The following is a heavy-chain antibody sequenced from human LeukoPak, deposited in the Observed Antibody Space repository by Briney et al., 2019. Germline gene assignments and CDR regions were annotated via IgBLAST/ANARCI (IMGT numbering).Heavy chain of an antibody. Sequence: PGGSLRLSCAASGFTFSDYYMSWIRQAPGKGLEWVSYISSSGSTIYYADSVKGRFTISRDNAENSLYLQMNSLRAEDTAVYYCARTSSSWYGTYDYWGQGTLVTVSS. CDR3: ARTSSSWYGTYDY. D-gene: IGHD6-13*01. V-gene: IGHV3-11*04. J-gene: IGHJ4*02. CDR2: ISSSGSTI. CDR1: GFTFSDYY.